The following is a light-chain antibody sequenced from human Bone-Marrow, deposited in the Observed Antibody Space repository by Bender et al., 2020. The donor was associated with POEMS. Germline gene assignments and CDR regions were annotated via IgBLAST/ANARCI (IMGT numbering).Light chain of an antibody. CDR1: SSDVGGYAY. J-gene: IGLJ2*01. Sequence: QSALTQHASVSGSPGQSITISCTGTSSDVGGYAYVSWYQQHPGKVPKLIIYDISRRPSKIYNPSTRSQSGKTASLTISNPQAEDEADYYSASYTRTSIVLFAAGPKLTVL. CDR2: DIS. V-gene: IGLV2-14*01. CDR3: ASYTRTSIVL.